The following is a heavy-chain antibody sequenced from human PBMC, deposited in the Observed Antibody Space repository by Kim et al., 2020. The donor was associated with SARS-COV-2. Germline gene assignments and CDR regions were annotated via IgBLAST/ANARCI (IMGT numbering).Heavy chain of an antibody. CDR1: HSA. D-gene: IGHD6-19*01. CDR2: ITYSGDNT. CDR3: AQDFRPPEFGGGWHEGAWFDP. Sequence: GGSLRLSCIASHSAMSWLRQAPGKGPEWVSAITYSGDNTFYSGSVKGRFTIYRDNSKNTLYLQMNRLRVEDTARYYCAQDFRPPEFGGGWHEGAWFDPWGQGTLVTVSS. V-gene: IGHV3-23*01. J-gene: IGHJ5*02.